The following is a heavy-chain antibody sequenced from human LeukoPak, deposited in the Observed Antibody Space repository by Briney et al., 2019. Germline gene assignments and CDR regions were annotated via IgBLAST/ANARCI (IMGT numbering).Heavy chain of an antibody. CDR1: GGSISSSTYF. D-gene: IGHD6-19*01. J-gene: IGHJ4*02. V-gene: IGHV4-39*07. Sequence: SETLSLTCTVSGGSISSSTYFWGWIRQPPGKGLEWIGTIYYSGSTYYNPSLKSRVTISVDSSKNQFSLRLSSVTAADTAVYYCARRPRIAVAGSLDYWGQGTLVTVSS. CDR2: IYYSGST. CDR3: ARRPRIAVAGSLDY.